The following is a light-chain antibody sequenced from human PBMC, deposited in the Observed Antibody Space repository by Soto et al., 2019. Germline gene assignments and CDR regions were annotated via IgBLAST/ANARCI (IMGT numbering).Light chain of an antibody. Sequence: QSALTQPPSPSGSPGQSVTISCTGTSSDVGGYNYVSWYQHHPDKAPKLIIYEVSKRPSGVPDRFSGSKSGNTASLTVSGLQAEDEDEDYCSSYAASDSFVVFGGGTKLTVL. CDR1: SSDVGGYNY. J-gene: IGLJ2*01. CDR3: SSYAASDSFVV. V-gene: IGLV2-8*01. CDR2: EVS.